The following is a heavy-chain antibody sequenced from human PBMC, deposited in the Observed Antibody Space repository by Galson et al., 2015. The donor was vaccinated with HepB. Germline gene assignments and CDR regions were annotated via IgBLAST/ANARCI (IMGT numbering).Heavy chain of an antibody. D-gene: IGHD6-19*01. V-gene: IGHV3-30*04. Sequence: SLRLSCAASGFPFSSYAMHWVRRAPGKGLEWVAVISYDGRNKYYADSVKGRFTISRDNSKNTLYLQMNSLRAEDTAVYYCARDNLDTVTGTGYFQHWGQGTLVTVSS. CDR1: GFPFSSYA. CDR3: ARDNLDTVTGTGYFQH. J-gene: IGHJ1*01. CDR2: ISYDGRNK.